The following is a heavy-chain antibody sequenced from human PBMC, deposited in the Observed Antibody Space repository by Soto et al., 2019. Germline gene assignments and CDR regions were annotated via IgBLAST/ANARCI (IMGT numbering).Heavy chain of an antibody. V-gene: IGHV4-4*02. CDR3: ARDRTYYYDSSGLAFDI. D-gene: IGHD3-22*01. Sequence: SETLSLTCAVSGGSISSSNWWSWVRQPPGKGLEWIGEIYHSGSTYYNPSLKSRVTISVDTSKNQFSLKLSSVTAADTAVYYCARDRTYYYDSSGLAFDIWGQGTMVTVSS. J-gene: IGHJ3*02. CDR2: IYHSGST. CDR1: GGSISSSNW.